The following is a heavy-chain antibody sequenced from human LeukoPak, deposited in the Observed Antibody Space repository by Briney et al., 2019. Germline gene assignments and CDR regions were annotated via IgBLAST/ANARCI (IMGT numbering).Heavy chain of an antibody. J-gene: IGHJ4*02. V-gene: IGHV3-23*01. Sequence: GGSLRLSCAASGFTFSDYGMTWVRQAPGQGLEYVSSISGSGGATYHADSVTGRFTISRDNSKNRLYLQMNGLRAEDTAVYYCGKKMWGAVTPYYFDYWGQGTLVTVSS. CDR2: ISGSGGAT. CDR1: GFTFSDYG. D-gene: IGHD4-17*01. CDR3: GKKMWGAVTPYYFDY.